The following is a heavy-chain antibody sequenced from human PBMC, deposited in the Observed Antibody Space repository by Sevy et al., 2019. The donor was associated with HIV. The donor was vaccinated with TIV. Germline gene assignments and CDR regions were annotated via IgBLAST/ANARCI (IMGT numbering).Heavy chain of an antibody. Sequence: GGSRRLSCAASGFTFIDYYMSWIRQAPGKGLGWISYISGMDSTIYYADSVKDRFTISRDNARKSLYLQMNSLRAEDTAVYYCARDHVKDGDLGDYYYYVFDVWGQGTTVTVSS. D-gene: IGHD4-17*01. J-gene: IGHJ6*02. CDR1: GFTFIDYY. CDR3: ARDHVKDGDLGDYYYYVFDV. V-gene: IGHV3-11*01. CDR2: ISGMDSTI.